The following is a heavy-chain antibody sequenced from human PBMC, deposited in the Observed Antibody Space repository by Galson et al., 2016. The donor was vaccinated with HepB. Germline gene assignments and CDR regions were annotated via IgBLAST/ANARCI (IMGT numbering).Heavy chain of an antibody. CDR2: INGDGSTT. D-gene: IGHD4-17*01. V-gene: IGHV3-23*01. Sequence: SLRLSCAASGFTFGTYAMTWVRQTPGKGLEWVSSINGDGSTTHYKDSVKGRFTISRDNAKNTVFLQVNSLRAEDTALYYCASAQDYGNSPFDYWGQGTLVTVSS. CDR1: GFTFGTYA. CDR3: ASAQDYGNSPFDY. J-gene: IGHJ4*02.